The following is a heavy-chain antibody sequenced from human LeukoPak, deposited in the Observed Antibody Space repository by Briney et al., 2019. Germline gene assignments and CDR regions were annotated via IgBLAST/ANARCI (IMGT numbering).Heavy chain of an antibody. V-gene: IGHV4-34*01. CDR3: ARGLAKATYYYMDV. CDR2: INHSGST. CDR1: GGSFSGYY. D-gene: IGHD1-26*01. Sequence: SETLSLTCAVYGGSFSGYYWSWIRQPPGKGLEWIGEINHSGSTNYNPSLKSRVTISVDTSKNQFSLKLSSVTAADTAVYYCARGLAKATYYYMDVWGKGTRSPSP. J-gene: IGHJ6*03.